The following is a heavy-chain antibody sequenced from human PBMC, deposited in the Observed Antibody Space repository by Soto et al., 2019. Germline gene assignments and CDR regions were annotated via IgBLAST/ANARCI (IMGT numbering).Heavy chain of an antibody. J-gene: IGHJ5*02. D-gene: IGHD4-4*01. CDR2: IIPIIGII. V-gene: IGHV1-69*04. Sequence: QVQLVHSGAEVKKPGSSVKVSCKAAGGTFSTYTITWVRQAPGQGLEWIGRIIPIIGIINYAQKFQGRVTISADKFTGTAYMELTGLRSDDTAVYYCAGDPDSHYNDSHASSYPWGQGTLVTVSS. CDR1: GGTFSTYT. CDR3: AGDPDSHYNDSHASSYP.